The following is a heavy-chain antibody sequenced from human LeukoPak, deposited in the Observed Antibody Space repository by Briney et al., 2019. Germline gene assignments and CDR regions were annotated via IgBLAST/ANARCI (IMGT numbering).Heavy chain of an antibody. J-gene: IGHJ4*03. CDR1: GYSFTSYW. CDR2: IYPGDSDT. Sequence: GESLKISCKGSGYSFTSYWIGWVRQMPGKGLEWMGIIYPGDSDTKYSPSFQGQVTISADKSINTAYLRWSSLKASDTAIYLCARQSAGSGFYFDYWGLGTQVTVSS. CDR3: ARQSAGSGFYFDY. V-gene: IGHV5-51*01. D-gene: IGHD3-3*01.